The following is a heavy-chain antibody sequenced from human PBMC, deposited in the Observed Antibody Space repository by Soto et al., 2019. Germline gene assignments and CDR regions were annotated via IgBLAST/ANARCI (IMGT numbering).Heavy chain of an antibody. J-gene: IGHJ5*02. V-gene: IGHV4-59*01. CDR2: VYYSGST. CDR1: GGSISNYY. D-gene: IGHD3-9*01. CDR3: VRDYLLTGFDP. Sequence: PSETLSLTCTASGGSISNYYWTWVRQPPGKGLEWIGYVYYSGSTNYNPSLESRVTISIDASKNQFSLKMKSVTAADTAVYYCVRDYLLTGFDPCGQRALVTVSS.